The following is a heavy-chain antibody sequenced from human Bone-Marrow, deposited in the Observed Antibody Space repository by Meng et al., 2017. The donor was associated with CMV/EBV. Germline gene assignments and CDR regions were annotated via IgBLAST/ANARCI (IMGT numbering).Heavy chain of an antibody. CDR1: GGYISSSKW. CDR2: LYHSGST. V-gene: IGHV4-4*02. D-gene: IGHD6-13*01. CDR3: VRDEQQLVRGFDY. J-gene: IGHJ4*02. Sequence: VSGGYISSSKWWSWIRQPPGKGLEWIGELYHSGSTNYNPSLKSRVTISVDKSKNQFSLKLSSVTAADTAVYYCVRDEQQLVRGFDYWGQGTLVTVSS.